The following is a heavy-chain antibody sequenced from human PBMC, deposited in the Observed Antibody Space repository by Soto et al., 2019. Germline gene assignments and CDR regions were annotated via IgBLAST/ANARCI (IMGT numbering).Heavy chain of an antibody. V-gene: IGHV1-8*01. CDR3: ARRTVYWIHKGFDY. D-gene: IGHD2-8*02. CDR2: MNPNSGNT. CDR1: GYTFTSYD. Sequence: QVQLVQSGAEVKKPGASVKVSCKASGYTFTSYDINWVRQATGQGLEWMGWMNPNSGNTGYAQKFQGRVTMTRNTSISTAYMELSSLRSEDTAVYYCARRTVYWIHKGFDYWGQGTLVTVSS. J-gene: IGHJ4*02.